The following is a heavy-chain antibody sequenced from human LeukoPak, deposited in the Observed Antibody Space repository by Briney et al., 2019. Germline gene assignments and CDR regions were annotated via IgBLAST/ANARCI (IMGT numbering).Heavy chain of an antibody. CDR3: ARNGEPHYYYGMDV. CDR2: INAGNGNT. CDR1: GYTFTSYA. Sequence: ASVKVSCKASGYTFTSYAMHWVRQAPGQRLEWMGWINAGNGNTKYSQKFQGRVTITRDTSASTAYMELSSLRSEDTAVYYCARNGEPHYYYGMDVWGQGTTVTDSS. D-gene: IGHD1-26*01. V-gene: IGHV1-3*01. J-gene: IGHJ6*02.